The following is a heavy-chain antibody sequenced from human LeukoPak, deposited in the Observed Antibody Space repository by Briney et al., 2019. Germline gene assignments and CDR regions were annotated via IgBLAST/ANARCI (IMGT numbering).Heavy chain of an antibody. Sequence: PGGSPRLSRAASGFSFGDYAMHWVRQAPGKGLEWVSGISWNSGTIAYAASVKGRFTISRDNAKNSLYLQMSSLRAEDTALYYCAKAVRTGLYSGYDFWGQGTLVTVSS. V-gene: IGHV3-9*01. CDR3: AKAVRTGLYSGYDF. D-gene: IGHD5-12*01. CDR1: GFSFGDYA. CDR2: ISWNSGTI. J-gene: IGHJ4*02.